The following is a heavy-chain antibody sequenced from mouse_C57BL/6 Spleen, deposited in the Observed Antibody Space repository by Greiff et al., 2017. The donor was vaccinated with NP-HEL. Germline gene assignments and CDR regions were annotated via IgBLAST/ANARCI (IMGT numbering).Heavy chain of an antibody. CDR2: IYPGDGDT. J-gene: IGHJ2*01. CDR3: ARSYDYSYYFDY. Sequence: QVQLQQSGPELVKPGASVKISCKASGYAFSSSWMNWVKQRPGKGLEWIGRIYPGDGDTNYNGKFKGKATLTADKSSSTAYMQLSSLTSEDSAVYFCARSYDYSYYFDYWGQGTTLTVSS. D-gene: IGHD2-4*01. V-gene: IGHV1-82*01. CDR1: GYAFSSSW.